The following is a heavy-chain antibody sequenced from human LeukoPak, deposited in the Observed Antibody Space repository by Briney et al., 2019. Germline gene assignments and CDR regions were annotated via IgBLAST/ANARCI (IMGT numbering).Heavy chain of an antibody. V-gene: IGHV3-23*01. D-gene: IGHD1-26*01. J-gene: IGHJ4*02. CDR3: AKETSSGNFVTIDC. Sequence: GGSLRLSCVASGFTFSYKWMSWVRQTPEKGLEWVSAITGDGGGTNHADSVKGRFTISRDNSKNTLYMQMNSLRAEDTAVYYCAKETSSGNFVTIDCWGQGALVTVSS. CDR1: GFTFSYKW. CDR2: ITGDGGGT.